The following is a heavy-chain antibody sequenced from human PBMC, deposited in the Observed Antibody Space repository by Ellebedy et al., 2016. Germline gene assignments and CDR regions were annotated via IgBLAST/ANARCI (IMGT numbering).Heavy chain of an antibody. CDR2: ISAGGDIT. V-gene: IGHV3-23*01. D-gene: IGHD4-17*01. CDR3: YYGHYSAS. CDR1: GFTFDSFF. J-gene: IGHJ4*02. Sequence: GESLKISXAPSGFTFDSFFMSWVRQAPGGGLEGVSTISAGGDITFSADSVKGRFTISRDNSRDTLYLHMNSLRAEDTAVYYCYYGHYSASWGQGTLVTVSS.